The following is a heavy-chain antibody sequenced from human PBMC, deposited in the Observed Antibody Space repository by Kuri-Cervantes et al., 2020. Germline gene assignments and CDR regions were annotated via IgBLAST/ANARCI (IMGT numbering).Heavy chain of an antibody. Sequence: SETLSLTCAVSGYSISSGYYWGWVRQAPGKGLEYIGSIYHNGDTYYSPSLKSRVTISMDTSKNQFSLKLSSVTAADTAVYYCARHGTSSSWYVFEYWGQGSLVTVSS. D-gene: IGHD6-13*01. CDR3: ARHGTSSSWYVFEY. J-gene: IGHJ4*02. CDR1: GYSISSGYY. CDR2: IYHNGDT. V-gene: IGHV4-38-2*01.